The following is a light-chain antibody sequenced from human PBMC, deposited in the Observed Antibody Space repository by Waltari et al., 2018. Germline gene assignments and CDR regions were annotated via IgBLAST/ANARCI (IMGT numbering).Light chain of an antibody. Sequence: DIQMTQSPSSVSASVGDRVTITCRASQGIGSWLAWYQQKPGKAPKLLIYAASSLQSGVPSRFSASGSGTDFTLTISSLQPEDVAVYYCQQYYSTPYTFGQGTKLEIK. J-gene: IGKJ2*01. V-gene: IGKV1-12*01. CDR1: QGIGSW. CDR2: AAS. CDR3: QQYYSTPYT.